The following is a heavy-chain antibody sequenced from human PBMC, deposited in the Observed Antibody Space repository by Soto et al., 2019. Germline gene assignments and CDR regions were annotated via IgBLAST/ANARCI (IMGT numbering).Heavy chain of an antibody. D-gene: IGHD3-10*01. V-gene: IGHV3-21*01. CDR1: GFTFSTYS. CDR2: ISSASLYI. J-gene: IGHJ4*02. CDR3: ARVAVPGYYGSGSYVN. Sequence: EVQLVESGGGLVKPGGSLRLSCAASGFTFSTYSMNWVRQAPGKGLEWVAAISSASLYIYYADSLKGRFTISRDNAKNSLYLQMNSLRAEDTAVYYCARVAVPGYYGSGSYVNWVQGTLVTVSS.